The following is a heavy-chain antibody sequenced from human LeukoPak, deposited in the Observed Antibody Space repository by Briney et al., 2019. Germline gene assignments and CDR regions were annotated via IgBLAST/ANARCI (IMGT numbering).Heavy chain of an antibody. CDR3: ARRVTVTYHGMDV. V-gene: IGHV3-48*03. D-gene: IGHD4-17*01. CDR2: INYNGESI. CDR1: GFTFSSYE. J-gene: IGHJ6*02. Sequence: GGSLRLSCAASGFTFSSYEMNWVRQAPGKGLEWLSYINYNGESIYYADSVKGRFTVSRDNARGSLYLQMNSLRGEDTAVYYCARRVTVTYHGMDVWGQGTTVTVSS.